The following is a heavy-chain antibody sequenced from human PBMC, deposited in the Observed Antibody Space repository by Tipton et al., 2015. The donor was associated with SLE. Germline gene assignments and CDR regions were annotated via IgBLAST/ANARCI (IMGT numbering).Heavy chain of an antibody. Sequence: TLSLTCTVSGGSISSYYWSWIRQPPGKGLEWIGYIYYSGSTNYNPSLKSRVTISVDTSKNQFSLKLSSVTAADTAVYYCAGAAPGVQGVNDAFDIWGQGTMVTVS. CDR3: AGAAPGVQGVNDAFDI. CDR2: IYYSGST. CDR1: GGSISSYY. J-gene: IGHJ3*02. D-gene: IGHD3-10*01. V-gene: IGHV4-59*12.